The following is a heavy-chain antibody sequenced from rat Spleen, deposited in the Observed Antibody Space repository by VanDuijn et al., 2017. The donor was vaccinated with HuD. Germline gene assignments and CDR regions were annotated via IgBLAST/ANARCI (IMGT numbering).Heavy chain of an antibody. Sequence: EVQLVESGGGLVQPGRSLKLSCVASGFTFNNYWMTWIRQAPGKGLEWVASITNTGRSTYYPDSVRGRFAISRDNAKNTLYLQLSSLRSEDTALYYCARESNSRYYWYFDFWGPGSMVTVSS. CDR1: GFTFNNYW. D-gene: IGHD1-10*01. CDR2: ITNTGRST. CDR3: ARESNSRYYWYFDF. V-gene: IGHV5-31*01. J-gene: IGHJ1*01.